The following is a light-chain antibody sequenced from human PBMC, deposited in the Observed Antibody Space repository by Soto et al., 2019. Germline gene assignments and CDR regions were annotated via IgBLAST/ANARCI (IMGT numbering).Light chain of an antibody. CDR3: QQYGSSPPGYT. CDR1: QSISSTY. Sequence: EIVLTQSPGTLSLSPGERATLSCRASQSISSTYLAWYQQKPGQAPRLLIYGASSRATGIPDRFSGSGSGTDFTLTISRLEPEDLAVYYCQQYGSSPPGYTCGQGTKLEIK. J-gene: IGKJ2*01. CDR2: GAS. V-gene: IGKV3-20*01.